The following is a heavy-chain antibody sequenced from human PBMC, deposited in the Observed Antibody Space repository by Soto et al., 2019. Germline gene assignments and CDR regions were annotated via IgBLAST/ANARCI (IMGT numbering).Heavy chain of an antibody. CDR1: GNTVPNYA. D-gene: IGHD3-10*01. CDR3: ARPEVRGRYGMDV. CDR2: INGGNGNT. V-gene: IGHV1-3*01. J-gene: IGHJ6*02. Sequence: ASVNVSCKASGNTVPNYAIHWVRQAPGQRLEWMGWINGGNGNTYYSEHFQGRVTITRDTSASTAYMELSSLRSEDTAVYYCARPEVRGRYGMDVWGQGTTVTVSS.